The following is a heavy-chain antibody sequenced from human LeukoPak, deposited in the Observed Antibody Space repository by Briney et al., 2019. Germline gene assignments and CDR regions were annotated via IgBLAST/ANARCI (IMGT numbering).Heavy chain of an antibody. CDR3: AKEGGTGTRFDY. J-gene: IGHJ4*02. CDR2: ISGSGTGT. Sequence: GGSLRLSCAASGFTFSSSAMSWVRQAPGKGLYWVSAISGSGTGTYYADSVKGRFTISRDNSKNTWYLQMNSLRAEDTAVYYCAKEGGTGTRFDYWGQGTLVTVSS. CDR1: GFTFSSSA. D-gene: IGHD1-7*01. V-gene: IGHV3-23*01.